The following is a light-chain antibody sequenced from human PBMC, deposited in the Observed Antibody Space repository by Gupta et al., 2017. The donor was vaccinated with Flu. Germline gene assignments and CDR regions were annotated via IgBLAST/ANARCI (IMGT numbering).Light chain of an antibody. CDR1: SSNIGRNY. Sequence: QSVLTQPPSASGTPGQRVTISCSGSSSNIGRNYVYWYQQLPGTAPKLLIYRGNQRPSGVPDRFSGSKSGTSASLAISGLRSEDEADYYCAAWDDSLSAVLFGGGTKLTVL. CDR3: AAWDDSLSAVL. CDR2: RGN. V-gene: IGLV1-47*01. J-gene: IGLJ2*01.